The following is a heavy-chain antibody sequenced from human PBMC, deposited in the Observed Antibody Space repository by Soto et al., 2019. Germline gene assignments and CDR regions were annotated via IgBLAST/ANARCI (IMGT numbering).Heavy chain of an antibody. D-gene: IGHD6-6*01. V-gene: IGHV4-30-4*01. CDR1: GGSISSGDYS. Sequence: PSETLSLTCTVSGGSISSGDYSWSWILHPPGKGLEWIGYIYYSVSTYYNPSLKSRVTISVDTSKNQFSLKLSSVTAADTAVYYCARVVAARPLYSEYWGQETRVSVSA. J-gene: IGHJ4*02. CDR2: IYYSVST. CDR3: ARVVAARPLYSEY.